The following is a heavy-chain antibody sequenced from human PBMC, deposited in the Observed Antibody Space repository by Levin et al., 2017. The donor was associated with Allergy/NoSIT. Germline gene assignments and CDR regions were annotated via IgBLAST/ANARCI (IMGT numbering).Heavy chain of an antibody. D-gene: IGHD1-26*01. Sequence: GSLRLSCTVSGDSISSSGYYWGWIRQPPGKGLQWVGSIYYSGSTYYNPSLKSRVTISADTSKNQFSLKLSSVIAADTAVYYCVRHEGVGVTDWFGPWGQGTLVTVSS. CDR2: IYYSGST. CDR1: GDSISSSGYY. J-gene: IGHJ5*02. CDR3: VRHEGVGVTDWFGP. V-gene: IGHV4-39*01.